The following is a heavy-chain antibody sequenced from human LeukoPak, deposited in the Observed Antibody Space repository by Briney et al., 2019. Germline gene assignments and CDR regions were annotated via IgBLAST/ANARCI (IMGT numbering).Heavy chain of an antibody. J-gene: IGHJ5*02. D-gene: IGHD3-10*01. Sequence: GGSLRLSCAASGFTFSNFWMTWLRQAPGKGLEWVAHIKYDGSESYYVDSVKGRFAISRDNAKNSLYLQMNNLRAEDTAVYYCARVPRSTSGPWGQGTLVTVSS. CDR3: ARVPRSTSGP. CDR1: GFTFSNFW. CDR2: IKYDGSES. V-gene: IGHV3-7*01.